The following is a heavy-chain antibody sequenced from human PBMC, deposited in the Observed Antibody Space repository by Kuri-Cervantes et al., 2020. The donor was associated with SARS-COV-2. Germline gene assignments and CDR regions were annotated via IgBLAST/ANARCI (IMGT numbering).Heavy chain of an antibody. CDR3: ARIQATTVIADY. D-gene: IGHD4-11*01. J-gene: IGHJ4*02. CDR1: GFSLNTSGMC. CDR2: IDWDDDK. Sequence: SGPTLVKPTQTLTLTCTFSGFSLNTSGMCVGWIRQPPGKALEWLARIDWDDDKYYSTSLKTRLTISKDTSKNQVVLTMTNMDPVDTGTYYCARIQATTVIADYWGQGSLVTVSS. V-gene: IGHV2-70*11.